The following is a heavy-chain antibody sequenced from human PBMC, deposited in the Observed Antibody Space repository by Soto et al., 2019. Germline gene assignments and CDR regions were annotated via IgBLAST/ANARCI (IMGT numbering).Heavy chain of an antibody. V-gene: IGHV3-23*01. D-gene: IGHD3-10*01. J-gene: IGHJ6*02. CDR1: GLTFSYFA. Sequence: EVQLLESGGGLVQPGGSLRLSCAVSGLTFSYFAMSWVRQAPGKGLEWVSAISGSGGITYYADSVKGRFTISRDNSKNTLFLQMNSLRAEDTAVYYCALLGRSGSGRPYYYGMDVWGQGPTVTVSS. CDR3: ALLGRSGSGRPYYYGMDV. CDR2: ISGSGGIT.